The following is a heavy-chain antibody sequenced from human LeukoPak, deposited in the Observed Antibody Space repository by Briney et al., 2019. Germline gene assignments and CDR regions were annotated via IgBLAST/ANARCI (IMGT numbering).Heavy chain of an antibody. CDR1: GGSSSGYY. CDR2: INQIGSA. Sequence: SETLSLTCAVYGGSSSGYYWSWIRQPPGKGLEWVGEINQIGSAKYNPSLKSRATISLYTSENQFSLELTSVTAADTAVYYCARGTPSYDTLTGSYSGGFYFFDYWGQGTLVTVSS. J-gene: IGHJ4*02. CDR3: ARGTPSYDTLTGSYSGGFYFFDY. D-gene: IGHD3-9*01. V-gene: IGHV4-34*01.